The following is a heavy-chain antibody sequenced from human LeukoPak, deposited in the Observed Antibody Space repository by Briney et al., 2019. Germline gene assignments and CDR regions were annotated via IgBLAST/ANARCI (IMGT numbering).Heavy chain of an antibody. V-gene: IGHV4-34*01. CDR2: INHSGST. Sequence: PSETLSLTCAVYGGSFSGYYWSRIRQPPGKGLEWIGEINHSGSTNYNPSLKSRVTISVDTSKNQFSLKLSSVTAADTAVYYCARVGKTYYDFWSGYYGPWYIDYWGQGTLVTVSS. J-gene: IGHJ4*02. CDR3: ARVGKTYYDFWSGYYGPWYIDY. CDR1: GGSFSGYY. D-gene: IGHD3-3*01.